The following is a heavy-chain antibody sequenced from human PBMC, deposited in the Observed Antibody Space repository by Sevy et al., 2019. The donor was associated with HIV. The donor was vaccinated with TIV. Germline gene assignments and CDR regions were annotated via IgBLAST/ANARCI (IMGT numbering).Heavy chain of an antibody. CDR2: IKEDGSQK. CDR3: ARDPDLLSGYPSHYFDY. Sequence: GGSLRLSCAASGFSFSKYWMSWVRQAPGKGLEWVANIKEDGSQKNYLESVKGRFTISRDNAKNLLYLQMNNLRADATAVYYCARDPDLLSGYPSHYFDYWGQGTLVTVSS. D-gene: IGHD3-9*01. V-gene: IGHV3-7*01. J-gene: IGHJ4*02. CDR1: GFSFSKYW.